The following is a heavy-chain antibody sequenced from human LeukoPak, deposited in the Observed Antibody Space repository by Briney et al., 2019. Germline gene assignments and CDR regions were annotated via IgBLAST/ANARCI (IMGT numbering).Heavy chain of an antibody. CDR1: GGSISSSSYY. Sequence: SETLSLTCTVSGGSISSSSYYWGWIRQPPGKGLEWIGSIYYSGSTYYNPSLKSRVTISVDTSKNQFSLKLSSVTAADTAVYYCARDLRGYCSGGSCHRNWFDPWGQGTLVTVSS. CDR2: IYYSGST. J-gene: IGHJ5*02. V-gene: IGHV4-39*07. CDR3: ARDLRGYCSGGSCHRNWFDP. D-gene: IGHD2-15*01.